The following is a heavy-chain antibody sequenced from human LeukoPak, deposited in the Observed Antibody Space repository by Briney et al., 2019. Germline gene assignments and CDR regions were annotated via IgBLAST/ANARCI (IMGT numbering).Heavy chain of an antibody. CDR3: ARVATGWLSFDY. J-gene: IGHJ4*02. CDR1: GFTFSDYY. CDR2: ISNTGSTI. Sequence: GGSLRLSCAASGFTFSDYYMTWIRQAPGKGLEWVSYISNTGSTIYYADSVKGRFTISRDSTKNSLYLQMNSLRAEDTAVYYCARVATGWLSFDYWGQGTLVTVSS. V-gene: IGHV3-11*01. D-gene: IGHD1-14*01.